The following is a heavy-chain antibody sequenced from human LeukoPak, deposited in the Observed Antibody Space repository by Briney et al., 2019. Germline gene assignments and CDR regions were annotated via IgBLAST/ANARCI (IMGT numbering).Heavy chain of an antibody. CDR1: GVTFTNYV. J-gene: IGHJ4*02. D-gene: IGHD6-19*01. CDR2: ISISGGST. CDR3: AKVPAGNKVEY. Sequence: GGSLRLSCAASGVTFTNYVMTWVRQAPGKGLEWVSGISISGGSTDYADSVKGRFTISRDNSKNTLYLQMNSLRAEDTAVYYCAKVPAGNKVEYWGQGTLVTVSS. V-gene: IGHV3-23*01.